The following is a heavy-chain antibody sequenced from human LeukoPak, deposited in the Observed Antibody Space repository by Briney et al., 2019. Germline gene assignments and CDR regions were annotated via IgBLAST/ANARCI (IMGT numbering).Heavy chain of an antibody. CDR2: FDPEDGET. Sequence: GASVKVSCKVSGYTLTELSMHWVRQAPGKGLEWMGGFDPEDGETIYTQKFQGRVTMTEDTSTDTAYMELSSLRSEDTAVYYCATPLGYYGSGFHWGQGTLVTVSS. CDR3: ATPLGYYGSGFH. J-gene: IGHJ4*02. V-gene: IGHV1-24*01. CDR1: GYTLTELS. D-gene: IGHD3-10*01.